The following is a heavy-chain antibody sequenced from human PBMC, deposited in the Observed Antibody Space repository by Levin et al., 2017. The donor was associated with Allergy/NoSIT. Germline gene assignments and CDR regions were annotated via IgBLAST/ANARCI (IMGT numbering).Heavy chain of an antibody. D-gene: IGHD6-19*01. Sequence: SQTLSLPCTVSGGSIRSYYWSWIRQPPGKGLEWIGYIYYSGSTNYNPSLKSRVTISVDTSKNQFSLKLSSVTAADTAVYYCARAWGEQWLDYYFDYWGQGTLVTVSS. J-gene: IGHJ4*02. CDR3: ARAWGEQWLDYYFDY. V-gene: IGHV4-59*01. CDR2: IYYSGST. CDR1: GGSIRSYY.